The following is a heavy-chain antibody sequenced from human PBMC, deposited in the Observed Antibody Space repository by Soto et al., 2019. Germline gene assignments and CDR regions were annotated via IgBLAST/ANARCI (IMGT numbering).Heavy chain of an antibody. CDR2: IIPIFGTA. Sequence: SVKVSCKASGGTFSSYAISWVRQAPGQGLEWMGGIIPIFGTANYAQKFQGRVTITADESTSTAYMELSSLRSEDTAVYYCAMMALNYCGMDVWGQGTTVTVSS. V-gene: IGHV1-69*13. CDR3: AMMALNYCGMDV. CDR1: GGTFSSYA. J-gene: IGHJ6*02.